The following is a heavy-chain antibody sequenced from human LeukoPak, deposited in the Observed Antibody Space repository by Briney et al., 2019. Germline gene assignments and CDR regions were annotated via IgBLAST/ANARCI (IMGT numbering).Heavy chain of an antibody. CDR2: INTNSGAT. D-gene: IGHD3-16*01. J-gene: IGHJ4*02. Sequence: ASVKVSCKASAYTFSGHYMHWVRQAPGQGLEWMGWINTNSGATQLAQELRGRVTMTSDTSITTVYMELSRLRSDDTAVYYCARDLGGQTYWGQGTLVIVSS. CDR3: ARDLGGQTY. CDR1: AYTFSGHY. V-gene: IGHV1-2*02.